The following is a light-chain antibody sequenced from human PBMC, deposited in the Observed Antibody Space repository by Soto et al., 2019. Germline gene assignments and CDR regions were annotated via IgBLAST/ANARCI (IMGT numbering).Light chain of an antibody. CDR3: SSFTTSNTWV. CDR1: RSDVGGFNY. J-gene: IGLJ3*02. V-gene: IGLV2-14*01. Sequence: QSALPQPASVSGSPGQSITISCTGTRSDVGGFNYVSWYQHYPGEAPKLLIYEVSNRPSGVSSRFSGSKSGNTASLTISGLQADDEGDYYCSSFTTSNTWVFGGGTKVTVL. CDR2: EVS.